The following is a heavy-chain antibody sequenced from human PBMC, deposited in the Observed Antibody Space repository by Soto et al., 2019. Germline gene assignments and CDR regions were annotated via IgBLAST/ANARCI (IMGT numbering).Heavy chain of an antibody. CDR2: INYSGST. CDR3: ASTYGSGSRGTLDI. CDR1: GGSFSGYY. J-gene: IGHJ3*02. D-gene: IGHD3-10*01. V-gene: IGHV4-34*01. Sequence: QVQLQQWGAGLLKSSETLSLTCAVYGGSFSGYYWSWIRQPPGKGLEWIGEINYSGSTNYNPPLRSRVTIXAXTXXTQRSLKLSSVTAEDTAVYYCASTYGSGSRGTLDIWGQGTMVTVSS.